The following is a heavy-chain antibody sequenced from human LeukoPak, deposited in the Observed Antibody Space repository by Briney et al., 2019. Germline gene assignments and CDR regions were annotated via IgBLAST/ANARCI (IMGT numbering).Heavy chain of an antibody. Sequence: ASVKVSCKASGYTFTSYYMHWVRHAPGQGLEWMGIINPSGGSTSYAQKFQGRVTMTRDMSTSTVYMELSSLRSEDTAVYYCARDTKRSRARWENLGIDPWGQGTLVTVSS. CDR3: ARDTKRSRARWENLGIDP. CDR2: INPSGGST. D-gene: IGHD3-16*01. V-gene: IGHV1-46*01. J-gene: IGHJ5*02. CDR1: GYTFTSYY.